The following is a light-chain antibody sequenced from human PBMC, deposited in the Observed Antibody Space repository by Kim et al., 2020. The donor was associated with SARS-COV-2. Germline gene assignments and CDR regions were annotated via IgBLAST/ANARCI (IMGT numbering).Light chain of an antibody. CDR2: GAS. J-gene: IGKJ1*01. CDR1: LPVGIK. V-gene: IGKV3-15*01. Sequence: GETVTMTCRGRLPVGIKVAWYQQRPGQAPRLIMYGASSRAAGSTARFSGSGSATEFTLTISSLQSEDLGVYHCQQYENWPWTFGPGTKVDIK. CDR3: QQYENWPWT.